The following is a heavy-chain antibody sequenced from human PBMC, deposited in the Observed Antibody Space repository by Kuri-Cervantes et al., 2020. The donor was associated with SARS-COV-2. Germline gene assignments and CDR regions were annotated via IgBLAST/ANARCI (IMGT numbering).Heavy chain of an antibody. CDR3: ARGSCSSTSCYFWIFDY. V-gene: IGHV1-2*02. Sequence: ASVKVSCKASGYTFTGYYMHWVRQALGQGLEWMGWINPNSGGTNYAQKFQGRVTMTRDTSISTAYMELSRLRSEDTAVYYCARGSCSSTSCYFWIFDYWGQGTLVTVSS. J-gene: IGHJ4*02. CDR2: INPNSGGT. CDR1: GYTFTGYY. D-gene: IGHD2-2*01.